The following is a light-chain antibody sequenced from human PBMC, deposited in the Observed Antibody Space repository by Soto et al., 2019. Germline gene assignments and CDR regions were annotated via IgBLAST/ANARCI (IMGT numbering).Light chain of an antibody. CDR2: GAS. CDR3: QRYDSFRT. Sequence: EIVLTQSPGTLSLSPGERATLSCRASQSVSSNFLAWYQQKPGQAPRLLIYGASNRATGIPDRFSGSGSGTDFTLTIPRLEPEDFAMYYCQRYDSFRTFGQGTKVDI. V-gene: IGKV3-20*01. J-gene: IGKJ1*01. CDR1: QSVSSNF.